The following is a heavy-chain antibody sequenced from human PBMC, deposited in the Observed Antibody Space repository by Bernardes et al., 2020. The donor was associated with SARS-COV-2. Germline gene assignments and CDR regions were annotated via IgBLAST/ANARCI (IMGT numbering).Heavy chain of an antibody. J-gene: IGHJ6*02. Sequence: GGSLRLSCAPSGFTFSSYAMSWVRQAPGKGLEWVSGISGSGGSAYYADSVKGRFTISRDNSNNTLSLQMNSLRAEDTAVYYCAKWVQEYYAMDVWGQGTTVTVSS. CDR3: AKWVQEYYAMDV. D-gene: IGHD5-18*01. V-gene: IGHV3-23*01. CDR2: ISGSGGSA. CDR1: GFTFSSYA.